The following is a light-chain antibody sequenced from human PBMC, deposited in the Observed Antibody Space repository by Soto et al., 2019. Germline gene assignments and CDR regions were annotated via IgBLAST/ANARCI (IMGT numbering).Light chain of an antibody. Sequence: DIQMTQSPSTLSASVGDRVTITCRASQSISSWLAWYQQKPGKAPKLLIYDASSLESGVPSRFSGSGSGTEFTLTISSLQPDDCATYYCQQYNSYSYTIGQGTKVDIK. CDR3: QQYNSYSYT. V-gene: IGKV1-5*01. CDR1: QSISSW. CDR2: DAS. J-gene: IGKJ2*01.